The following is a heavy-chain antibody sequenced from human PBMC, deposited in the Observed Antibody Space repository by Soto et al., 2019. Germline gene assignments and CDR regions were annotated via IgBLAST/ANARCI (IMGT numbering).Heavy chain of an antibody. Sequence: QVQLQESGPGLVKPSETLSLTCTVSGGSISSYYWSWLRQPPGKGLEWIGYIYYSGSTNYNPTLKSRVTRSVDKSKNQFSLKLSSVTAADTAVYYCARFSAGYCSSTSCYAFDYWGHGTLGTVSS. CDR1: GGSISSYY. D-gene: IGHD2-2*01. J-gene: IGHJ4*01. CDR3: ARFSAGYCSSTSCYAFDY. CDR2: IYYSGST. V-gene: IGHV4-59*01.